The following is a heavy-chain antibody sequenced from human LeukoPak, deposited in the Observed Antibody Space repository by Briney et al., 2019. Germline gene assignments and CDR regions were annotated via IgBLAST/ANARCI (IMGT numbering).Heavy chain of an antibody. CDR3: ARDQLGVAATQYFQH. CDR1: GFTFSRYS. CDR2: ISSSSTYI. J-gene: IGHJ1*01. V-gene: IGHV3-21*01. Sequence: GGSLRLSCAASGFTFSRYSMNWVRQPPGKGLEWVSSISSSSTYIYYADSVKGRFTISRDNAKNSLYLQMNSLRAEDTAVYYCARDQLGVAATQYFQHWGQGTPVTVSS. D-gene: IGHD1-26*01.